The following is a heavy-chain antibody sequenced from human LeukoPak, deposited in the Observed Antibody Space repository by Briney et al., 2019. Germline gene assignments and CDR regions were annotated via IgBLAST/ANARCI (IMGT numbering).Heavy chain of an antibody. CDR2: IYPGDSDT. CDR3: ARLELYYYGSGSYPPPDY. CDR1: GYSFTNYW. Sequence: KGGESLKISCKGSGYSFTNYWIGWVRQMPGKGLEWMGIIYPGDSDTRYSPSFQGQVTISADKSTSTAYLQWSSLKASDTAMYYCARLELYYYGSGSYPPPDYWGQGTLVTVSS. V-gene: IGHV5-51*01. J-gene: IGHJ4*02. D-gene: IGHD3-10*01.